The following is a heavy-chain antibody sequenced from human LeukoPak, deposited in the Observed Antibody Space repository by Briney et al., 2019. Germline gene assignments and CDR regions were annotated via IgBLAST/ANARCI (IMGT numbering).Heavy chain of an antibody. CDR3: AREGGSGSYLGPLSAFDI. Sequence: ASVKVSCQASGYTFTSYYMHWVRQAPGQGLEWMGIINPSGGSTSYAQKFQGRVTMTRDTYTSTVYMELSSLRSEDTAVYYCAREGGSGSYLGPLSAFDIWGQGTMVTVSS. CDR1: GYTFTSYY. J-gene: IGHJ3*02. V-gene: IGHV1-46*01. CDR2: INPSGGST. D-gene: IGHD1-26*01.